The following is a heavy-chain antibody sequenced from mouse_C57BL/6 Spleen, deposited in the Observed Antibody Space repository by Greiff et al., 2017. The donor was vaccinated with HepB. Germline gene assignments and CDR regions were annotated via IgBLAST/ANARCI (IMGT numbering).Heavy chain of an antibody. CDR1: GYTFTSYW. J-gene: IGHJ2*01. V-gene: IGHV1-69*01. CDR3: ARSGGNPFDY. Sequence: QVQLQQPGAELVMPGASVKLSCKASGYTFTSYWMHWVKQRPGQGLEWIGEIDPSDSYTNYNQKFKGKSTLTVDKSSSTAYMQLSSLTSEDSAVYYCARSGGNPFDYWGQGTTLTVSS. D-gene: IGHD1-1*02. CDR2: IDPSDSYT.